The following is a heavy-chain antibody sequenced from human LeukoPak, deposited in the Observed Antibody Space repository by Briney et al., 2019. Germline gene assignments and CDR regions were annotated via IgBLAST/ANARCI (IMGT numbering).Heavy chain of an antibody. J-gene: IGHJ4*02. V-gene: IGHV4-59*12. CDR2: IYYSGST. Sequence: SETLSLTCTVSGGSISSYYWSWIRQPPGKGLEWIGYIYYSGSTNYTPSLKSRVTMSVDTSKNQFSLRLSSVTAADTAVYYCARDHNYDSSGYFLYYWGQGTLVTVSS. D-gene: IGHD3-22*01. CDR1: GGSISSYY. CDR3: ARDHNYDSSGYFLYY.